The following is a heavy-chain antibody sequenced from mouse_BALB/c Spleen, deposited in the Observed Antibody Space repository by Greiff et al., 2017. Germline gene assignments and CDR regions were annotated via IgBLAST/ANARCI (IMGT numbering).Heavy chain of an antibody. J-gene: IGHJ4*01. Sequence: LEESGAELMKPGASVKISCKATGYTFSSYWIEWVKQRPGHGLEWIGEILPGSGSTNYNEKFKGKATFTADTSSNTAYMQLSSLTSEDSAVYYCARMDYDWNYAMDYWGQGTSVTVSS. D-gene: IGHD2-4*01. CDR3: ARMDYDWNYAMDY. CDR1: GYTFSSYW. CDR2: ILPGSGST. V-gene: IGHV1-9*01.